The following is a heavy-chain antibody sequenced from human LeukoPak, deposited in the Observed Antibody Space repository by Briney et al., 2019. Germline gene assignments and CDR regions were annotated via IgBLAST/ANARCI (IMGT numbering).Heavy chain of an antibody. D-gene: IGHD1-26*01. V-gene: IGHV3-11*04. CDR3: ARWSPQSYGKYYLDS. Sequence: PGGSLRLSCTASGFTFSDYYMNWIRQAPGKGLEWISYISPKSETKYYADSVKGRFTISRDNAKNSLYLQMNSLSAEDTAVYYCARWSPQSYGKYYLDSWGQGTLVTVSS. J-gene: IGHJ4*02. CDR2: ISPKSETK. CDR1: GFTFSDYY.